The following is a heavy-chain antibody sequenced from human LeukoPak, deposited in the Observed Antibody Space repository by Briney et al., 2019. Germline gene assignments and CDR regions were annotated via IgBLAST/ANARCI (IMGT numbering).Heavy chain of an antibody. V-gene: IGHV1-69*01. Sequence: SVKVSCKASGGTFSSYAISWVRQAPGQGLEWMGGIIPIFGTANYAQKFQGRVTITADESTSTAYTELSSLRSEDTAVYYCARERRVVGANYYYYGMDVWGQGTTVTVSS. CDR2: IIPIFGTA. CDR1: GGTFSSYA. J-gene: IGHJ6*02. D-gene: IGHD1-26*01. CDR3: ARERRVVGANYYYYGMDV.